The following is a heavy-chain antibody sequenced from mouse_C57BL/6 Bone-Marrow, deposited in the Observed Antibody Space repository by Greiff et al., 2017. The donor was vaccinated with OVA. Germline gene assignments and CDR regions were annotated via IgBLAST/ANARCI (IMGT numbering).Heavy chain of an antibody. CDR1: GYTFTSYT. D-gene: IGHD2-1*01. J-gene: IGHJ3*01. Sequence: VQLQQSGAELARPGASVKMSCTASGYTFTSYTMHWVKQRPGQGLEWIGYINPSSGYTKYNQKFKDKATLSAAKSPRPAYMQQSRLQSEDSAVYDCAREDGNWFADWGQGTLVTVSA. V-gene: IGHV1-4*01. CDR2: INPSSGYT. CDR3: AREDGNWFAD.